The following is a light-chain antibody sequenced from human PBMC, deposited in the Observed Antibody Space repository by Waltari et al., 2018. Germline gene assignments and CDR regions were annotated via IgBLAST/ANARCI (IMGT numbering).Light chain of an antibody. Sequence: SYELTQPPSVSVSPGQTARITCSGDAFLRQNAYWYQQKSRQAPVLVIYKSKERPSGIPERFSGSSSGTTVSLTISGVLAEDEADYYCQSLDRSGTVIFGGGTTLTVL. CDR1: AFLRQN. CDR3: QSLDRSGTVI. V-gene: IGLV3-25*03. J-gene: IGLJ2*01. CDR2: KSK.